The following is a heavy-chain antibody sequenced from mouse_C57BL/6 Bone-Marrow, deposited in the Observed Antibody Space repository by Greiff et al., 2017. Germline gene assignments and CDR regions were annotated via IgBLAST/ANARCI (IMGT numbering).Heavy chain of an antibody. CDR1: GYTFTSYW. CDR3: ARIVRLWYLDV. CDR2: IDPSDSET. Sequence: QVQLQQPGAELVRPGSSVKLSCKASGYTFTSYWMHWVKQRPIQGLEWIGNIDPSDSETHYNQKFKDKATLTVDKSSSTAYMQLSSLTSEDSAVXYCARIVRLWYLDVWGTGTTVTVSS. V-gene: IGHV1-52*01. J-gene: IGHJ1*03. D-gene: IGHD2-10*02.